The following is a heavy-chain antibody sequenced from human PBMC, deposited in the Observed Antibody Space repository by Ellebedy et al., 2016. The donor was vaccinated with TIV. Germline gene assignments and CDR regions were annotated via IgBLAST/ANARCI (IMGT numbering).Heavy chain of an antibody. V-gene: IGHV3-15*01. CDR1: GFTFKAAW. CDR2: ITGGGAA. Sequence: GESLKISCASYGFTFKAAWMSWVRQAPGKGLEWVGRITGGGAADYAAPVRGRFTISRDDSNHTLYLQMDSLKTEDTAVYYCTTDLRWELRPFDYWGQGTLVTVSS. J-gene: IGHJ4*02. CDR3: TTDLRWELRPFDY. D-gene: IGHD1-26*01.